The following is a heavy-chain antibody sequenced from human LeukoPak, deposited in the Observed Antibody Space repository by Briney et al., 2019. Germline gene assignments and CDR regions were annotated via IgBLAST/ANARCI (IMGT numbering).Heavy chain of an antibody. D-gene: IGHD3-10*01. Sequence: GGSLRLSCAASGFIFSNFDMNWVRQAPGKGLEWVSGISNRGDRSYYADSVKGRFTISRDNSKNTLYLQMNSLRVEDTAVYFCAKDGYGSGGRWFDPWGRGTLVTVSS. CDR2: ISNRGDRS. J-gene: IGHJ5*02. V-gene: IGHV3-23*01. CDR3: AKDGYGSGGRWFDP. CDR1: GFIFSNFD.